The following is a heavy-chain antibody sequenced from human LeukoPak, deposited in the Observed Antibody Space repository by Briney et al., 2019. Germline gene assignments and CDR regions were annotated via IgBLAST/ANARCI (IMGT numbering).Heavy chain of an antibody. V-gene: IGHV3-74*01. CDR2: IKSDGSST. CDR3: ARGGGSSGYLGFY. D-gene: IGHD3-22*01. Sequence: QPGGSLRLSCAASGFTFSSHWIHWVRQAPGKGLVWVSSIKSDGSSTNYADSVKGRFTISRDNAKNTLYLQMNSLRVEDTAVYYCARGGGSSGYLGFYWGQGTLVTVSS. CDR1: GFTFSSHW. J-gene: IGHJ4*02.